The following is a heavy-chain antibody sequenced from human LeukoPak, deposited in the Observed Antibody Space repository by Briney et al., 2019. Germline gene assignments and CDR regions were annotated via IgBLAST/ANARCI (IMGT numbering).Heavy chain of an antibody. Sequence: GGSLRLSCAASGFIFSSYGMSWVRQAPGKGLEWVSAISGSGGSTYYADSVKGRFTISRDNSKNTLYLQMNSLRAEDTAVFYCAKEAYYYATSGYYSGIDYWGQGTLVTVSS. J-gene: IGHJ4*02. V-gene: IGHV3-23*01. D-gene: IGHD3-22*01. CDR3: AKEAYYYATSGYYSGIDY. CDR1: GFIFSSYG. CDR2: ISGSGGST.